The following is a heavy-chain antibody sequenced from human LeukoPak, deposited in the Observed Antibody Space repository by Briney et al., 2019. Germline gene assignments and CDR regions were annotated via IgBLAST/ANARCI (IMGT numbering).Heavy chain of an antibody. CDR3: ARNNWNSRTQRWFYFDY. D-gene: IGHD1-1*01. V-gene: IGHV3-33*08. CDR2: IWHDGSNE. CDR1: GFTFSSYA. J-gene: IGHJ4*02. Sequence: PGGSLRLSCAASGFTFSSYAMSWVREAPGKGLEWLAIIWHDGSNEYYEDSVKGRFTISRDNSKNTVYLQMDSLRAEDTAVYYCARNNWNSRTQRWFYFDYWGQGTLVTVSS.